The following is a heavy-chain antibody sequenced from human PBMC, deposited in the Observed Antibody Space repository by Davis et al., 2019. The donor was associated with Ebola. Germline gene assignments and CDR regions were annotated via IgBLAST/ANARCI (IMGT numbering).Heavy chain of an antibody. J-gene: IGHJ6*02. Sequence: PGGSLRLSCAASGFTFSSYSMNWVRQAPGKGLEWVSSISSSSSYIYYADSVKGRFTISRDNAKNSLYLQMNSLRAEDTAVYYCAREFGYYGSVQGIYGMDVWGQGTTVTVSS. D-gene: IGHD3-10*01. V-gene: IGHV3-21*01. CDR2: ISSSSSYI. CDR3: AREFGYYGSVQGIYGMDV. CDR1: GFTFSSYS.